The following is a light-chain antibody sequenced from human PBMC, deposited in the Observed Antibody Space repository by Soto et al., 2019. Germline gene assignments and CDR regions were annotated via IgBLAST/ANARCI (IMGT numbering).Light chain of an antibody. CDR1: QSVSSN. CDR2: GAS. V-gene: IGKV3-15*01. Sequence: ENMLTQSPGTLSLSPGERATLSCRASQSVSSNLAWYQQKPGQAPRLLIYGASTRATGIPARFSGSGSGKEFTLTISSLQSEDFAVYYCQQYNNWPPWTFGQGTKVDIK. J-gene: IGKJ1*01. CDR3: QQYNNWPPWT.